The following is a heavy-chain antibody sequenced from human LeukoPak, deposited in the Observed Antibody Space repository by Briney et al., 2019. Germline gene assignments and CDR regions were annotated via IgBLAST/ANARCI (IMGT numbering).Heavy chain of an antibody. CDR3: ARSRHSYDSSGFPHY. CDR2: INWNGGSR. J-gene: IGHJ4*02. Sequence: GGSLRLSCAASGFTFSNYWMHWVRQAPGKGLEWVSGINWNGGSRGYADSVKGRFTISRDNAKNSLYLQMNSLRAEDTALYYCARSRHSYDSSGFPHYWGQGTLVTVSS. D-gene: IGHD3-22*01. CDR1: GFTFSNYW. V-gene: IGHV3-20*04.